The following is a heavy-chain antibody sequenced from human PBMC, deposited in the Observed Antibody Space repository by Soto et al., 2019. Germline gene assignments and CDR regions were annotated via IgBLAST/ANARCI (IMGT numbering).Heavy chain of an antibody. CDR3: ARVPTVRAFDI. V-gene: IGHV3-33*01. D-gene: IGHD3-10*01. J-gene: IGHJ3*02. CDR2: IWYDGSNK. Sequence: GGSLRLSCAASGFTFSSYGMHWVRQAPGKGLEWVAVIWYDGSNKYYADSVKGRFTISRDNSKNTQYLQMNSLRAEDTAVYYCARVPTVRAFDIWGQGTMVTVSS. CDR1: GFTFSSYG.